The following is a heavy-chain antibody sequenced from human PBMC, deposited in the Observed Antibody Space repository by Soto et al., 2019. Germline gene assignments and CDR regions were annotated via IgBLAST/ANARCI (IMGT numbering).Heavy chain of an antibody. J-gene: IGHJ3*02. V-gene: IGHV4-61*01. D-gene: IGHD5-18*01. CDR2: IYYSGST. CDR3: ARETPQVDTAMNDAFDI. Sequence: QVQLQESGPGLVKPSETLSLTCTVSGGSVSSVSYYWSWIRQPPGQGLEWIGYIYYSGSTNYNPSLKSRVTISVDTSKNQFSLKLSSVTAADTAVYYCARETPQVDTAMNDAFDIWGQGTMVTVSS. CDR1: GGSVSSVSYY.